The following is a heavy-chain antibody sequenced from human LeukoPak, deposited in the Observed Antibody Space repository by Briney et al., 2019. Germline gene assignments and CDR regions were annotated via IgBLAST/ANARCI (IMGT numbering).Heavy chain of an antibody. D-gene: IGHD3-10*02. Sequence: ASVKVSCKASGYTFTSYDINWVRQATGQGLEWMGWMNPNSGNTGYAQKFQGRVTITRNTSISTAYMELSSLRSEDTAVYYCARRVKVNFVGLFGEDNNYYYMDVWGKGTTVTVS. J-gene: IGHJ6*03. CDR1: GYTFTSYD. CDR3: ARRVKVNFVGLFGEDNNYYYMDV. V-gene: IGHV1-8*03. CDR2: MNPNSGNT.